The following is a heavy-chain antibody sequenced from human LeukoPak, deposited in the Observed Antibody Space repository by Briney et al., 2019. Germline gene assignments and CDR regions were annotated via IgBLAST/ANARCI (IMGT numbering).Heavy chain of an antibody. D-gene: IGHD3-10*01. J-gene: IGHJ3*02. CDR2: IYPGDSDT. V-gene: IGHV5-51*01. CDR1: GYSFTSYW. CDR3: ARRENYYGSGSYFADAFDI. Sequence: GESLKISCKGFGYSFTSYWIAWVRQMPGKGLEWMGIIYPGDSDTRYSPSFQGQVTISADKSISTAYLQWNSLKASDTAMYFCARRENYYGSGSYFADAFDIWGQGTMVTVSS.